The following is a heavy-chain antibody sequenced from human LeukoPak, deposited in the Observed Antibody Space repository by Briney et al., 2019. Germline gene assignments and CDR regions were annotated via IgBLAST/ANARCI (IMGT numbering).Heavy chain of an antibody. Sequence: SETLSLTCTVSGGSISSYYWSWIRQPPGKGLEWIGYIYYSGSTNYNPSLKSRVTISVDTSKNQFSLKLSSVTAADTAVYYCARAAPLNPTYYYYYMDVWGKGTTVTVSS. V-gene: IGHV4-59*01. CDR3: ARAAPLNPTYYYYYMDV. D-gene: IGHD2-15*01. CDR2: IYYSGST. J-gene: IGHJ6*03. CDR1: GGSISSYY.